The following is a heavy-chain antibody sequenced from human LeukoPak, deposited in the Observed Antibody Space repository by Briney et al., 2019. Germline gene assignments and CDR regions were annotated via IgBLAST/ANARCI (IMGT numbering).Heavy chain of an antibody. V-gene: IGHV4-39*07. J-gene: IGHJ4*02. CDR2: IYYSGST. CDR1: GGSISSSSYY. D-gene: IGHD1-14*01. Sequence: SETLSLTCTVSGGSISSSSYYWGWIRQPPGKGLEWIGSIYYSGSTYYNPSLKSRVTISVDTSKNQFSLRLTSVTAADTAVYYCVRTNPWDLTYYFDYWGQGTLVTVSS. CDR3: VRTNPWDLTYYFDY.